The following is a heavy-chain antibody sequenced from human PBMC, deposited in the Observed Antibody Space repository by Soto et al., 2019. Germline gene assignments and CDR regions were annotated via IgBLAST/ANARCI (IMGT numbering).Heavy chain of an antibody. CDR2: IIPMFDTT. V-gene: IGHV1-69*01. Sequence: QVQLVQSGAEVKKPGSSVKVSCKASGGSFSNYAVNWVRQAPGQGLEWMGGIIPMFDTTNNAQKFQGRVTITADESTSTAYMELSSLRSADTAVYYCAIGTYSFDSIRYDGAFDIWGQGTVVTVSS. D-gene: IGHD2-21*01. J-gene: IGHJ3*02. CDR3: AIGTYSFDSIRYDGAFDI. CDR1: GGSFSNYA.